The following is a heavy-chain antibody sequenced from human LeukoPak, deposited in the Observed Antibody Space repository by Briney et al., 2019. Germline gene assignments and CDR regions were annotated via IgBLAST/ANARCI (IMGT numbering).Heavy chain of an antibody. CDR1: GFTFSSYA. J-gene: IGHJ3*02. D-gene: IGHD5-12*01. CDR3: AKDYKSGYVPGAFDI. V-gene: IGHV3-23*01. Sequence: PGGSLRLSCAASGFTFSSYAMSWVRQAPGKGLEWVSAISGSGGSTYYADSVKGRFTISRDNSKSTLYLQMNSLRAEDTAVYYCAKDYKSGYVPGAFDIWGQGTMVTVSS. CDR2: ISGSGGST.